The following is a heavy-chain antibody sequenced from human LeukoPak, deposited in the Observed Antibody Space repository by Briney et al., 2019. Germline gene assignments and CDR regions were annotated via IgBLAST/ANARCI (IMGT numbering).Heavy chain of an antibody. CDR3: AREKYDSSGYYTDNYYFDY. V-gene: IGHV3-21*04. D-gene: IGHD3-22*01. CDR2: ISSSSSYI. J-gene: IGHJ4*02. Sequence: GGSLRLSCAASGFTFSSYSMNWVRQAPGKGLEWVSSISSSSSYIYYADSVKGRFTISRDNAKNSLYLQMNSLRAEDTAFYYCAREKYDSSGYYTDNYYFDYWGQGTLVTVSS. CDR1: GFTFSSYS.